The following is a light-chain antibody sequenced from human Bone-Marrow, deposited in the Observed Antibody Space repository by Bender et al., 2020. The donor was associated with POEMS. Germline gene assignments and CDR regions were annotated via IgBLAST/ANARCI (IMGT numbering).Light chain of an antibody. J-gene: IGLJ3*02. CDR3: CSYAGSSTWM. V-gene: IGLV2-23*02. CDR2: EVT. Sequence: QSALTQPASVSGSPGQSITISCTGSSSDLGGYNLVSWYQQHPGKAPQLIIYEVTKRPSGVSNRFSGSKSGNTASLTISGLQPEDEADYYCCSYAGSSTWMFGGGTKLTVL. CDR1: SSDLGGYNL.